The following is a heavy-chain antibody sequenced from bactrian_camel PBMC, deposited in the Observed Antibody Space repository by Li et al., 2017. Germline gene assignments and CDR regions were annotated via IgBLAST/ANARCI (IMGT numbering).Heavy chain of an antibody. V-gene: IGHV3S10*01. CDR3: ADYDAYAGRCSFREDYYDY. D-gene: IGHD4*01. CDR1: GFTYFSYN. Sequence: VQLVESGGDSVQAGGSLRLSCRAPGFTYFSYNMAWFRQAPGKEREAVAGIDGDENTNYATSVKGRFTIFQDNAENTVTLQMNSLKPEDTAVYHCADYDAYAGRCSFREDYYDYWGQGTQVTVS. J-gene: IGHJ4*01. CDR2: IDGDENT.